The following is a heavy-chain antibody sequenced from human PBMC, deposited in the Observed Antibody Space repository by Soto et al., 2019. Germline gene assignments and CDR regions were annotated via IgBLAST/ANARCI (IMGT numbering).Heavy chain of an antibody. J-gene: IGHJ4*02. CDR3: VRGDGDYNDGNGYLARH. Sequence: GALRHSCAASGFTFRKYGMHWVRQAPGKGLAWVDVIAYDGSNKYYADSVKGRFTISRDNSKNTLYLQMNSLRAEDTAVYYCVRGDGDYNDGNGYLARHLGQGTLVTGSS. CDR1: GFTFRKYG. V-gene: IGHV3-30*03. CDR2: IAYDGSNK. D-gene: IGHD5-18*01.